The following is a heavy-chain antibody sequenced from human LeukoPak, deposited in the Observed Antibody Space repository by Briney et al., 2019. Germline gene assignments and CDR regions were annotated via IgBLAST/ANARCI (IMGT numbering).Heavy chain of an antibody. CDR2: IHNYETTE. CDR1: GFTFSSFG. Sequence: PGRSLRLSCTASGFTFSSFGMHWVRQTPGKGLEWVTFIHNYETTEYYADSVKGRFTISRDNSKNTVYLQMSSLRVEDTAVYYCARDWTYGGNGVDYWGQGTLVTVSS. J-gene: IGHJ4*02. CDR3: ARDWTYGGNGVDY. D-gene: IGHD4-23*01. V-gene: IGHV3-30*19.